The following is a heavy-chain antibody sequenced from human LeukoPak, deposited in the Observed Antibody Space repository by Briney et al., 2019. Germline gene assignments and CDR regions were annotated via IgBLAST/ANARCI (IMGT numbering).Heavy chain of an antibody. CDR3: AKDRNNYGDYGAFDI. J-gene: IGHJ3*02. CDR1: GFTFSSYG. V-gene: IGHV3-33*06. D-gene: IGHD4-17*01. CDR2: IWYDGSNK. Sequence: GGSLRLSCAASGFTFSSYGMHWVRQAPGKGLEWVAVIWYDGSNKYYADSVKGRFTISRDNSKNTLYLQMNSLRAEDTAVYYCAKDRNNYGDYGAFDIWGKGTMVTVSS.